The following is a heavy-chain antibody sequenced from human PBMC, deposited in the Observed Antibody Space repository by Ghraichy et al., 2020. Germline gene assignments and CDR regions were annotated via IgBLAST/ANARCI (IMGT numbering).Heavy chain of an antibody. CDR3: ARRLRTTYNWYFDL. D-gene: IGHD1-1*01. CDR2: IYYSGST. V-gene: IGHV4-59*08. Sequence: SETLSLTCTVSGGSISSYYWSWIRQPPGKGLEWIGYIYYSGSTNYNPSLKSRVTISVDTSKNQFSLKLSSVTAADTAVYYCARRLRTTYNWYFDLWGRGTLVTVSS. CDR1: GGSISSYY. J-gene: IGHJ2*01.